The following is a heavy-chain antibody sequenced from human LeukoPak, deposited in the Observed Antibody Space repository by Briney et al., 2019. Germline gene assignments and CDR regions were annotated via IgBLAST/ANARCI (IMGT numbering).Heavy chain of an antibody. CDR3: ARTYYGSGSYYFDY. V-gene: IGHV3-48*03. Sequence: GGSLRLSCAASGFTFSSYEMNWVRQAPGKGLEWVSYISSSAGTIYYADSVKGRFTISRDNAKNSLYLQMSSLRAEDTAVYYCARTYYGSGSYYFDYWGQGTLVTVSS. CDR1: GFTFSSYE. D-gene: IGHD3-10*01. J-gene: IGHJ4*02. CDR2: ISSSAGTI.